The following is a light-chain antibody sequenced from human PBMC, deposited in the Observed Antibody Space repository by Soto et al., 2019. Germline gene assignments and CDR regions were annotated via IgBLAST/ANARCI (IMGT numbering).Light chain of an antibody. CDR3: QQYYSTLWT. V-gene: IGKV3-15*01. J-gene: IGKJ1*01. Sequence: EIVMTQSPATLSVSPGERATLSCRASQSVSSSLAWYQQKPGQAPRLLIYGASTRATGIPARFSGSGSGTEFTLTISSLQSEDVAVYYCQQYYSTLWTFGQGTKVEIK. CDR2: GAS. CDR1: QSVSSS.